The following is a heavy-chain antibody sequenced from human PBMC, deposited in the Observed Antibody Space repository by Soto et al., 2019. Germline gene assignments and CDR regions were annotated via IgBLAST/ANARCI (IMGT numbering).Heavy chain of an antibody. CDR1: GDSVSSNSAA. Sequence: SQTLSLTCAISGDSVSSNSAAWNWIRQSPSRGLEWLGRTYYRSKWYNDYAVSVKSRITINPDTSKNQFSLQLNSVTPEDTAVYYCARAPGYSSGWHTGGYYHYGMDVWGQGTSVTVSS. J-gene: IGHJ6*02. CDR2: TYYRSKWYN. CDR3: ARAPGYSSGWHTGGYYHYGMDV. V-gene: IGHV6-1*01. D-gene: IGHD6-19*01.